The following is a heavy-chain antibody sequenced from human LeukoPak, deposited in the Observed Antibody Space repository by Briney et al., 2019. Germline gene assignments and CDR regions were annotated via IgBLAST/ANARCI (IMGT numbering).Heavy chain of an antibody. Sequence: GGSLRLSCAASGLTVSSNSMSWVRQAPGKGLEWVSVLYGAGSTYYADSVKGRFTISRDNSKNTLFLQMNSLRGEDTAVYYCARGGTPGYSTGWIDYWGQGTLVTVSS. V-gene: IGHV3-53*05. D-gene: IGHD6-19*01. CDR3: ARGGTPGYSTGWIDY. CDR2: LYGAGST. J-gene: IGHJ4*02. CDR1: GLTVSSNS.